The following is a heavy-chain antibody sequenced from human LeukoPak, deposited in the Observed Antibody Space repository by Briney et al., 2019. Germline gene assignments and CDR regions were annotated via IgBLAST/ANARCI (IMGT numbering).Heavy chain of an antibody. CDR1: GFTFSSYG. Sequence: PGGSLRLSCAASGFTFSSYGMYWVRQAPGKGLEWVAVIWYDGSNKYYADSVKGRFTISRDNSKNTLYLQMNSLRAEDTAVYYCARDRAVATIYDYWGQGTLVTVSS. CDR3: ARDRAVATIYDY. V-gene: IGHV3-33*01. D-gene: IGHD5-12*01. CDR2: IWYDGSNK. J-gene: IGHJ4*02.